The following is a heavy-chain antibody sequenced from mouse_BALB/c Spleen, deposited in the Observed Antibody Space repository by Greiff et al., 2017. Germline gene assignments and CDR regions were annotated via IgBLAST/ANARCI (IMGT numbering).Heavy chain of an antibody. CDR2: IYPGDGDT. Sequence: QVQLQQSGAELVRPGSSVKISCKASGYAFSSYWMNWVKQRPGQGLEWIGQIYPGDGDTNYNGKFKGKATLTADKSSSTAYMQLSSLTSEDSAVYFCARGNYSNSMDYWGQGTSVTVSS. D-gene: IGHD2-5*01. V-gene: IGHV1-80*01. CDR1: GYAFSSYW. J-gene: IGHJ4*01. CDR3: ARGNYSNSMDY.